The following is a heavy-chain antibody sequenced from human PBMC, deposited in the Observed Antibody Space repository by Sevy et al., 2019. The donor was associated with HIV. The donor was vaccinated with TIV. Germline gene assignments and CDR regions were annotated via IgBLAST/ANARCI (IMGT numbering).Heavy chain of an antibody. D-gene: IGHD3-3*01. Sequence: ASVKVSCKASGYTFTGYYMHWVRQAPGQGLEWMGRINPNSGGTNYAQKFQGRVTMTRDTSISTAYMELSRPRSDDTAVYYCARVQRYDFWSGYYSDYYYYYGMDVWGQGTTVTVSS. CDR3: ARVQRYDFWSGYYSDYYYYYGMDV. V-gene: IGHV1-2*06. J-gene: IGHJ6*02. CDR2: INPNSGGT. CDR1: GYTFTGYY.